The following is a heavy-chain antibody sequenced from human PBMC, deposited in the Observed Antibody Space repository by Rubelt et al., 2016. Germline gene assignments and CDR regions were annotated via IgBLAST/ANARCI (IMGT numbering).Heavy chain of an antibody. Sequence: VQLVESGGGLVQPGRSLRLSCAASGFTFDDYAMHWVRQAPGKGLEWVAVIWYDGSNKYYADSVKGRFTVSRDNSKNTLYLQMNSLRAEDTAVYYGAREGRIQLWLGSDYYYYGMDVWGQGTTVTVSS. CDR1: GFTFDDYA. D-gene: IGHD5-18*01. CDR2: IWYDGSNK. CDR3: AREGRIQLWLGSDYYYYGMDV. V-gene: IGHV3-33*08. J-gene: IGHJ6*02.